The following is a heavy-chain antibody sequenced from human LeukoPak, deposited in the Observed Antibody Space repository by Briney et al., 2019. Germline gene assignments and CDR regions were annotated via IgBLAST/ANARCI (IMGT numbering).Heavy chain of an antibody. V-gene: IGHV4-39*01. CDR3: ARSIRFLGYMNYHDY. J-gene: IGHJ4*02. CDR2: IYYSGST. D-gene: IGHD3-3*01. Sequence: PSETLSLTCTVSGGSISSRSYYWGWIRQPPGEGLEWIGSIYYSGSTYYNPSLKSRVTISVDTSKNQFSLKLSSVTAADTAVYYCARSIRFLGYMNYHDYWGQGALVTVSS. CDR1: GGSISSRSYY.